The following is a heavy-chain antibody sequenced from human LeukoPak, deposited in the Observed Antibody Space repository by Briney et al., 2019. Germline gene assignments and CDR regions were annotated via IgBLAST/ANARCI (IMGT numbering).Heavy chain of an antibody. V-gene: IGHV4-34*01. CDR2: INHSGST. CDR1: GGSFSGYY. D-gene: IGHD3-22*01. CDR3: ARGLRRYMTVVAFDY. J-gene: IGHJ4*02. Sequence: SETLSLTCAVYGGSFSGYYWSWIRQPPGKGLEWIGEINHSGSTNYNPSLKSRVTISVDTSKNQFSLKLSSVTAADTAVYYCARGLRRYMTVVAFDYWGQGSLVTVSS.